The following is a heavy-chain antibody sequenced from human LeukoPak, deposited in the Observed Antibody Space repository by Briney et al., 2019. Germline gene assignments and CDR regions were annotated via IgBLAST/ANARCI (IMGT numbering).Heavy chain of an antibody. Sequence: PGGSLRLSCAASGFTFSSYAMHWVRQAPGKGLEWVAVISYDGSNKYYADSVKGRFTISRDNSKNTLYLQMNSLRAEDTAVYYCAREAGTQPYYYYGMDVWGQGATVTVSS. CDR2: ISYDGSNK. V-gene: IGHV3-30-3*01. D-gene: IGHD1-7*01. CDR1: GFTFSSYA. CDR3: AREAGTQPYYYYGMDV. J-gene: IGHJ6*02.